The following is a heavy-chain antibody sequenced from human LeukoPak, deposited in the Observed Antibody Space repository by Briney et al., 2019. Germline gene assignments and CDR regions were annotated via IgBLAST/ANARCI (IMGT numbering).Heavy chain of an antibody. V-gene: IGHV3-33*01. CDR1: GFTFSYYG. CDR3: ARDADTSEFFPWLDL. D-gene: IGHD3-22*01. CDR2: IWHDGGKR. J-gene: IGHJ5*02. Sequence: PGGSLRLSCAASGFTFSYYGMQWVRQAPGKGLEWVALIWHDGGKRYYADSVKGRFTISRDNSKNTLYLQMTTLRAEDTAVYYCARDADTSEFFPWLDLWGQGTLVTVSS.